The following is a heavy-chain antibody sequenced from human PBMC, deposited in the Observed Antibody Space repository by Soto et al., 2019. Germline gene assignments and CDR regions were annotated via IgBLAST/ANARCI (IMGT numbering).Heavy chain of an antibody. D-gene: IGHD3-3*01. Sequence: SVKVSCKASGGTFSSYSISWVRQAPGQGLEWMGGIIPIFGTANYAQKFQGRVTITADESISTAFMELSRLRSDDTAVYYCARDRRFLEWSDDAFDIWGQGTMVTVSS. V-gene: IGHV1-69*13. J-gene: IGHJ3*02. CDR2: IIPIFGTA. CDR1: GGTFSSYS. CDR3: ARDRRFLEWSDDAFDI.